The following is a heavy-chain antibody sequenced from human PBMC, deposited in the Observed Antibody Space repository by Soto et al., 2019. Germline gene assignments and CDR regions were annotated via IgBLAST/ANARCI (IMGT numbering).Heavy chain of an antibody. CDR2: INAGNGNT. V-gene: IGHV1-3*01. CDR3: ARDQKPVILTGWRYYGMDV. CDR1: GYTFTSYA. Sequence: ASVKVSCKASGYTFTSYAMHWVRQAPGQRLEWMGWINAGNGNTKYSQKFQGRVTITRDTSASTAYMELSSLRSEDTAVYYCARDQKPVILTGWRYYGMDVWGQGTTVTVSS. J-gene: IGHJ6*02. D-gene: IGHD3-9*01.